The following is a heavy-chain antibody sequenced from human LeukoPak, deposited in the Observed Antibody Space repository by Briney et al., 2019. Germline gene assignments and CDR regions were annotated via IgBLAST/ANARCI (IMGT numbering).Heavy chain of an antibody. CDR2: IRYDEKN. CDR1: GFIFTDYG. CDR3: ARTTYYYYYMDV. J-gene: IGHJ6*03. D-gene: IGHD1-1*01. V-gene: IGHV3-30*02. Sequence: GGSLRLSCAASGFIFTDYGMHWVRQAPGKGLDWVAFIRYDEKNYYADSVKGRFTISRDNSKNTLYLQMNSLRGEDTAVYYCARTTYYYYYMDVWGKGTTVTISS.